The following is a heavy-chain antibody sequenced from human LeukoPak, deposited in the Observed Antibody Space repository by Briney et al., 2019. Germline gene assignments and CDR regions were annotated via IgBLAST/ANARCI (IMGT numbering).Heavy chain of an antibody. CDR1: GYTFTGYY. CDR3: ARAKTYYYDSSGLYYFDY. CDR2: INPNSGGT. D-gene: IGHD3-22*01. Sequence: ASVKVSCKASGYTFTGYYMHWVRQAPGQGLEWMGWINPNSGGTNYAQKFQGRVTMTRDTSISTAYMELSRLRSDDTAVYYCARAKTYYYDSSGLYYFDYWGQGTLVTVSS. J-gene: IGHJ4*02. V-gene: IGHV1-2*02.